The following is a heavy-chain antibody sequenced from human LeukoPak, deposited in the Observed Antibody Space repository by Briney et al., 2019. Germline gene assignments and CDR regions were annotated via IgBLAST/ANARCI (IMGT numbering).Heavy chain of an antibody. CDR1: GGSISSGSYY. V-gene: IGHV4-61*02. J-gene: IGHJ3*02. D-gene: IGHD6-13*01. CDR3: AREPSSSWYPDAFDI. CDR2: IYTSGST. Sequence: SETLSLTCTVSGGSISSGSYYWSWIRQPAGKGLEWIGRIYTSGSTNYNPSLKSRVTISVDTSKNQFSLKLSSVTAADTAVYYYAREPSSSWYPDAFDIWGQGTMVTVSS.